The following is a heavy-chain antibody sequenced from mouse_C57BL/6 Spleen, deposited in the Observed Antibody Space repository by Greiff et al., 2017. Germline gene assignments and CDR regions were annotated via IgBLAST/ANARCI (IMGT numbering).Heavy chain of an antibody. V-gene: IGHV1-15*01. CDR1: GYTSTDYE. CDR2: IDPETGGT. CDR3: TREQSIVTFDY. J-gene: IGHJ2*01. Sequence: VQPQQSGGGLVRPGGSVTLSCKASGYTSTDYEMHWGKQTPVHGLEWIGAIDPETGGTAYSQKVKGKAILTADKSSSTAYMELRSLTSEDSAVYYCTREQSIVTFDYWGQGTTLTVSS. D-gene: IGHD2-5*01.